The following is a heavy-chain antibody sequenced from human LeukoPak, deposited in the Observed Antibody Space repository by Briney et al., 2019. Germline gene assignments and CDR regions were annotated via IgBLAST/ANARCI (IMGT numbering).Heavy chain of an antibody. CDR3: ARGLGYSSSYQSNFDY. CDR2: IYYSGST. D-gene: IGHD6-13*01. V-gene: IGHV4-59*12. J-gene: IGHJ4*02. CDR1: GGSISNKY. Sequence: SETLSLTCTVSGGSISNKYWSWIRQPPGKGLEWIGYIYYSGSTNYNPSLKSRVTISVDTSKNQFSLKLSSVTAADTAVYYCARGLGYSSSYQSNFDYWGQGTLVTVSS.